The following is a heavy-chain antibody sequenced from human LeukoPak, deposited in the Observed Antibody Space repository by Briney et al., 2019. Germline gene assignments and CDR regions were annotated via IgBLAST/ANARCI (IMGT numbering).Heavy chain of an antibody. V-gene: IGHV4-39*07. CDR2: IYYSGST. CDR1: GGSISSSSYY. J-gene: IGHJ4*02. D-gene: IGHD3-22*01. CDR3: ARASRRITMIVD. Sequence: SETLSLTCTVSGGSISSSSYYWGWIRQPPGKGLEWIGSIYYSGSTYYNPSLKRRVTISVDTSKNQFSLKLSSVTAADTAVYYCARASRRITMIVDWGQGTLVTVSS.